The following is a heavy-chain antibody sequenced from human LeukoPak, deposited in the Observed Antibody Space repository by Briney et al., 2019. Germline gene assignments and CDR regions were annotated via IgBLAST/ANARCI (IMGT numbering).Heavy chain of an antibody. Sequence: ASVKVSCKASGYTFTSYGISWVRQAPGQGLEWMGWISGNNGNTNYAQKLQGRVTMTTDTSTSTAYTELRSLRSDDTAVFYCARGRAAGTFWLDYWGQGTLVTVSS. J-gene: IGHJ4*02. CDR3: ARGRAAGTFWLDY. V-gene: IGHV1-18*01. CDR1: GYTFTSYG. CDR2: ISGNNGNT. D-gene: IGHD6-13*01.